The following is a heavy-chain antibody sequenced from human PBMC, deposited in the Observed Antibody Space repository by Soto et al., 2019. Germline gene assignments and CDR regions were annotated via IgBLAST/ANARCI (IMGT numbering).Heavy chain of an antibody. J-gene: IGHJ4*02. Sequence: PSETLSLTCAVYGGSFSGYYWSWIRQPPGKGLGWIGETNHSGSTNYNPSLKSRVTISVDTSKNQFSLKLSSVTAADTAVYYCARVLHTAMVHFDYWGQGTLVTVSS. CDR3: ARVLHTAMVHFDY. CDR1: GGSFSGYY. D-gene: IGHD5-18*01. CDR2: TNHSGST. V-gene: IGHV4-34*01.